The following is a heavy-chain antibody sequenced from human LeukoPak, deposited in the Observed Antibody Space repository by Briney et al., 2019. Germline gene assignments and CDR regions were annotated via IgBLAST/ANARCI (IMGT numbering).Heavy chain of an antibody. D-gene: IGHD3-22*01. V-gene: IGHV3-73*01. CDR2: IRSKANSYAT. CDR1: GFTFSGSA. CDR3: TGTDYYDSSGLFTSDY. J-gene: IGHJ4*02. Sequence: GGSLRLSCAASGFTFSGSAMHWVRQASGKGLEWVGRIRSKANSYATAYAASVKGRFTISRDDSKNTAYLQMNSLKTEDTAMYYCTGTDYYDSSGLFTSDYWGQGTLVTVSS.